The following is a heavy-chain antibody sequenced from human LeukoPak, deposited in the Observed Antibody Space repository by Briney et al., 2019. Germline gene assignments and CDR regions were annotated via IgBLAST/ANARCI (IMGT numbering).Heavy chain of an antibody. J-gene: IGHJ3*02. CDR3: ARGEGATAPYAFDI. CDR2: IYYSGST. CDR1: GGSISSYY. D-gene: IGHD6-13*01. Sequence: PSETLSLTCTVSGGSISSYYWSWIRQPPGKGLEWIGSIYYSGSTYYNPSLKSRVTISVDTSKNQFSLKLSSVTAADTAVYYCARGEGATAPYAFDIWGQGTMVTVSS. V-gene: IGHV4-59*12.